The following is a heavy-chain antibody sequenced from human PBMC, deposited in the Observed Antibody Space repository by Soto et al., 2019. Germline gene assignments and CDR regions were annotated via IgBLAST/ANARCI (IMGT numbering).Heavy chain of an antibody. Sequence: QVQLVQSGAEVKKPGASVKVSCKASGYTFTSYAMHWVRQAPGQRLEWMGWINAGNGNTKYSQKFQGRVTITRDTSASTAYMELSSLRSEDTAVYYRARDSKQLVPNLWGQGTLVTVSS. CDR2: INAGNGNT. CDR3: ARDSKQLVPNL. CDR1: GYTFTSYA. J-gene: IGHJ4*02. D-gene: IGHD6-6*01. V-gene: IGHV1-3*01.